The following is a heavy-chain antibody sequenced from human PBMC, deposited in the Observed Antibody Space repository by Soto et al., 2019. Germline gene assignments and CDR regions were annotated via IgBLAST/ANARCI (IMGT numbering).Heavy chain of an antibody. V-gene: IGHV1-18*01. Sequence: QVQLVQSGAEVKKPGASVKVSCKASGYTVTSYGISWVRQAPGQGLEWMGWISAYNGNTNYAQKLHGRVTMTIDTSTSTAYMELRSLRSDDTAVYYCARVEGGVLWFGELSQYLNCFDPWGKGTLVTVSS. CDR1: GYTVTSYG. CDR3: ARVEGGVLWFGELSQYLNCFDP. CDR2: ISAYNGNT. J-gene: IGHJ5*02. D-gene: IGHD3-10*01.